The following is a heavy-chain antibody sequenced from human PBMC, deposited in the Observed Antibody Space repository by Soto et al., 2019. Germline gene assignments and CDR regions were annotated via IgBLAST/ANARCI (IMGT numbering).Heavy chain of an antibody. V-gene: IGHV4-34*01. Sequence: SETLSLTCAVYGGSFSGYYWSWIRQPPGKGLEWIGEINHSGSTNYNPSLKSRVTISVDTSKNQFSLKLSSVTAADTAVYYCARRSTIFGEAQDDYWGQGTLVTVSS. CDR2: INHSGST. J-gene: IGHJ4*02. CDR1: GGSFSGYY. D-gene: IGHD3-3*01. CDR3: ARRSTIFGEAQDDY.